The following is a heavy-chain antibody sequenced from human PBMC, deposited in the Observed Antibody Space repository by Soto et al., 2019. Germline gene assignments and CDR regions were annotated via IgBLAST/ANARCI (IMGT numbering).Heavy chain of an antibody. Sequence: GGSLRLSCAASGFTFSSYGMHWVRQAPGKGLEWVAVIWYDGSNKYYADSVKGRFTISRDNSKNTLYLQMNSLRAEDTAVYYCARERDYYDSSGYYGYWGQGTLVTVSS. CDR1: GFTFSSYG. CDR2: IWYDGSNK. V-gene: IGHV3-33*01. CDR3: ARERDYYDSSGYYGY. J-gene: IGHJ4*02. D-gene: IGHD3-22*01.